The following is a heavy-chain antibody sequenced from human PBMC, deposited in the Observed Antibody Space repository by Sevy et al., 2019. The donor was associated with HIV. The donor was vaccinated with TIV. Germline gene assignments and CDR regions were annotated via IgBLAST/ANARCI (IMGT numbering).Heavy chain of an antibody. J-gene: IGHJ6*02. CDR2: ISYDGSNK. V-gene: IGHV3-30*18. CDR3: AKDSYYYYYGMDV. CDR1: GFTFSSYG. Sequence: GGSLRLSCAASGFTFSSYGMHWVRQAPGKGPEWVAVISYDGSNKYYADSVKGRFTISRDNSKNTLDLQMNSLRAEDTAVYYCAKDSYYYYYGMDVWGQGTTVTVSS.